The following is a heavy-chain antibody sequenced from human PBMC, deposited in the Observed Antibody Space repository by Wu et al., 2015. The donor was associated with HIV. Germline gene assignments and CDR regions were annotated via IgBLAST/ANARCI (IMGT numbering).Heavy chain of an antibody. Sequence: QVQLLQSGAELKRPGSSVKVSCKASGGTFSSFEISWVRQAPGQGLEWMGGVIPISGAPDNARKFQGRVSITTDESTTTAYMELRRLRSEDTAIYYCAREVGDGYRKFDYWGQGTLVTVSS. CDR2: VIPISGAP. V-gene: IGHV1-69*05. D-gene: IGHD5-24*01. CDR1: GGTFSSFE. J-gene: IGHJ4*02. CDR3: AREVGDGYRKFDY.